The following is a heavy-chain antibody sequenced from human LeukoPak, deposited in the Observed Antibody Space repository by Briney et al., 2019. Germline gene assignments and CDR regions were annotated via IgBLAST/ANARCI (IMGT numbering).Heavy chain of an antibody. CDR3: ARSSYSSSSSV. CDR2: ITNSGNSK. CDR1: EFTFSSYS. V-gene: IGHV3-48*04. J-gene: IGHJ3*01. Sequence: GGSLRLSCAASEFTFSSYSMNWVRQAPGKGLEWVSYITNSGNSKSYADSVKGRFTISRDNAKNSLYLQIHSLRAEDTAVYYCARSSYSSSSSVWGQGTMVTVSS. D-gene: IGHD6-6*01.